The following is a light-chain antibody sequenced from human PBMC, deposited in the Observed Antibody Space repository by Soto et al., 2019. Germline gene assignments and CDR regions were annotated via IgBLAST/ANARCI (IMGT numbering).Light chain of an antibody. CDR3: LQYNTYPYI. Sequence: DIRMTQSPSAMSASVGDRVTFTCRASQGIRHYLAWFQQKPGEAPKRLIFDASTLQSGVPSRFSGSGSGTEFTLTITNLQPEDLATYYCLQYNTYPYIFGQGTKLEIK. V-gene: IGKV1-17*03. CDR1: QGIRHY. CDR2: DAS. J-gene: IGKJ2*01.